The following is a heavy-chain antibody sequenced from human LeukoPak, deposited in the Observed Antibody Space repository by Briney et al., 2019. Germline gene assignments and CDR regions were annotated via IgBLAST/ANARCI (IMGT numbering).Heavy chain of an antibody. CDR3: AKDAVAPGSGGDYFDY. D-gene: IGHD3-10*01. CDR1: GFTFSSNA. V-gene: IGHV3-23*01. Sequence: GGSLRLSCAASGFTFSSNAMSWVRQAPGKGLEWVSVITGNTGSTYYADSVKGRFTISRDNSKNTLSLQMNSLRAEDTAVYYCAKDAVAPGSGGDYFDYWGQGTLVTVSS. CDR2: ITGNTGST. J-gene: IGHJ4*02.